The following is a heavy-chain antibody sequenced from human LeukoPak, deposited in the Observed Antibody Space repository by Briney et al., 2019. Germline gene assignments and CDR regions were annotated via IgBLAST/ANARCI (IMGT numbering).Heavy chain of an antibody. J-gene: IGHJ6*03. CDR2: INTDRSST. D-gene: IGHD3-3*01. CDR1: GFTFSSYW. Sequence: GGSLRLSCAASGFTFSSYWMHWVRQAPGKGLVWVSRINTDRSSTSYADSVKGRFTISRDNAKNTLYLQMNSLRAEDTAVYYCARGMSGYADYYYYYYMDVWGKGTMVTVSS. CDR3: ARGMSGYADYYYYYYMDV. V-gene: IGHV3-74*01.